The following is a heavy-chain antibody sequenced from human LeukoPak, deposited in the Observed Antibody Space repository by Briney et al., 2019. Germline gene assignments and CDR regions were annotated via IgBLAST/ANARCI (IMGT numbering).Heavy chain of an antibody. V-gene: IGHV1-2*02. Sequence: ASVKVSCKASGYSFSFFYIHWVRQAPGQGLEWMGWINPNSGGTNYAQKFQGRVTMTRDTSIDTASMELTSLASDDTATYYCARAGTGDHNPRRSHGFDIWGQGTVVTVSS. D-gene: IGHD3-10*01. CDR3: ARAGTGDHNPRRSHGFDI. CDR1: GYSFSFFY. CDR2: INPNSGGT. J-gene: IGHJ3*02.